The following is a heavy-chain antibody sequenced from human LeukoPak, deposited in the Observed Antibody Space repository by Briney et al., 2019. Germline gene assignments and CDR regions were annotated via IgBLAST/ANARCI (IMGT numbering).Heavy chain of an antibody. CDR2: ILGGGGT. CDR3: GQDPNGNYIGAFDF. V-gene: IGHV3-23*01. Sequence: SGGSLRLSCAASGLIFHNHALVWIRRAPGKGPEWVSAILGGGGTFYADAVKGRFTISRDNSKNTLYLQMNSLRAEDTATYYCGQDPNGNYIGAFDFWGRGTMVTVSS. J-gene: IGHJ3*01. CDR1: GLIFHNHA. D-gene: IGHD4-17*01.